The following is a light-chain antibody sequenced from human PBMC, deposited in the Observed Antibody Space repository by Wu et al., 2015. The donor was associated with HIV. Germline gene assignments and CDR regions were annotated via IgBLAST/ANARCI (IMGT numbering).Light chain of an antibody. J-gene: IGKJ3*01. CDR1: QSVTSSC. CDR3: QQYGGSLVT. Sequence: EIVLTQSPGTLSLSPGERATLFCRTSQSVTSSCLNWYQQKPGQAPRLLVSGTFNRATGIPDRFSGSGSGTDFTLTISRLEPEDFALYYCQQYGGSLVTFGPGTKVDIK. V-gene: IGKV3-20*01. CDR2: GTF.